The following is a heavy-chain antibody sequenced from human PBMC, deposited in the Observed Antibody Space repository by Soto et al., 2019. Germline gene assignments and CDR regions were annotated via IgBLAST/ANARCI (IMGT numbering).Heavy chain of an antibody. V-gene: IGHV3-9*01. J-gene: IGHJ4*02. CDR3: AKDAISRYCSGGSCYGGKGGLDY. D-gene: IGHD2-15*01. CDR1: GFTFDDYA. Sequence: GGSLRLSCAASGFTFDDYAMHWVRQAPGKGLEWVSGISWNSGRIGYADFVKGRFTISRDNAKNSLYLQMNSLRAEDTALYYCAKDAISRYCSGGSCYGGKGGLDYWGQGTLVTVSS. CDR2: ISWNSGRI.